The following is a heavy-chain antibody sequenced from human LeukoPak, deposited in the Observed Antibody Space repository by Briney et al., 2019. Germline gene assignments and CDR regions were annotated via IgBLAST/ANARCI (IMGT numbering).Heavy chain of an antibody. Sequence: PSETLSLTCTVSGGSISSSSYYWGWIRQPPGKGLEWIGSIYYSGSTYYNPSLKSRVTISVDTSKNQFSLKLSPVTAADTAVYYCAREKDFWSGYYYYYMDVWGKGTTVTVSS. D-gene: IGHD3-3*01. CDR2: IYYSGST. V-gene: IGHV4-39*07. CDR1: GGSISSSSYY. J-gene: IGHJ6*03. CDR3: AREKDFWSGYYYYYMDV.